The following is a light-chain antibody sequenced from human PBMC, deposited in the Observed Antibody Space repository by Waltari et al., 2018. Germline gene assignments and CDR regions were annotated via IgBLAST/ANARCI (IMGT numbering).Light chain of an antibody. CDR3: QQTYNTPYT. CDR2: AAS. Sequence: DIHLTQSPSALSASVGDSVTISCRASQSISYYLNWYQHKPGKAPKVLIYAASSLQSGVPSRFRGIESGTEFTLTISSLQPEDFATYYCQQTYNTPYTFGQGTKLEIK. V-gene: IGKV1-39*01. CDR1: QSISYY. J-gene: IGKJ2*01.